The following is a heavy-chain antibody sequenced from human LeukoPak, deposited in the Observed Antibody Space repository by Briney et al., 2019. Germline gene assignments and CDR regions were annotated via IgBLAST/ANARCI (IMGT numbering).Heavy chain of an antibody. V-gene: IGHV3-23*01. CDR3: AKNTVTVSGYYFDY. J-gene: IGHJ4*02. Sequence: GGSLRLSCAASGFTFRSYAMSWVRQAPGKGLEWVSTISASGGNTYYADSVKGRFTISRDNSKNTLYLQMNSLRAEDTAVYCCAKNTVTVSGYYFDYWGQGTLVTVSS. CDR2: ISASGGNT. CDR1: GFTFRSYA. D-gene: IGHD4-17*01.